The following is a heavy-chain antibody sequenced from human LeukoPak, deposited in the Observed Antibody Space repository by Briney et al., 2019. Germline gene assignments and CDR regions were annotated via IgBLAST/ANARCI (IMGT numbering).Heavy chain of an antibody. CDR1: GFTFDDYT. CDR3: AKRSAASSGGWPPGDY. Sequence: GGSLRLSCAASGFTFDDYTMHWVRQAPGKGLEWVSLISWDGGSTYYADSVKGRFSISRDNSKNTLYLQMNSLRAEDTAVYYCAKRSAASSGGWPPGDYWGQGTLVTVSS. V-gene: IGHV3-43*01. J-gene: IGHJ4*02. D-gene: IGHD2-15*01. CDR2: ISWDGGST.